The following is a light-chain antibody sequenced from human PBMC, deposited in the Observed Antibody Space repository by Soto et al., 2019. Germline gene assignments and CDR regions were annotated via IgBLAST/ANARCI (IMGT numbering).Light chain of an antibody. CDR1: QSLAHSDGNTY. CDR3: MQCTHWPPT. Sequence: DAVMTQSPLSLPVTLGQPASISCRSSQSLAHSDGNTYLNWLQQRPGQSPRRLIYKVSNRDSGVPDRFSGSGSGTDFTLKISRVEAEDVGVYYCMQCTHWPPTFGQGTKVEIK. J-gene: IGKJ1*01. CDR2: KVS. V-gene: IGKV2-30*02.